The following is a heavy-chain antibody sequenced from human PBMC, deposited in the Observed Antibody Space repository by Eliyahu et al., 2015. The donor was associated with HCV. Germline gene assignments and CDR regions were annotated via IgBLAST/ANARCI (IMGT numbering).Heavy chain of an antibody. Sequence: EVQLVESGGGLVQPGGSLRLSCXASGFXFSSHSMNWVRQAPGKGLEWISYISSTSTTIVYADSLKGRFTVSRDNAKNSLYLQMNSLRAEDTAVYYCAKDRDPDWFDYWGQGILVTVSS. J-gene: IGHJ4*01. CDR2: ISSTSTTI. V-gene: IGHV3-48*01. CDR1: GFXFSSHS. CDR3: AKDRDPDWFDY. D-gene: IGHD3/OR15-3a*01.